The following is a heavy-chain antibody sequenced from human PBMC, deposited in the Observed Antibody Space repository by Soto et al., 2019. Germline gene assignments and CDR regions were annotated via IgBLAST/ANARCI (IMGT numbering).Heavy chain of an antibody. CDR2: ISGSGGST. V-gene: IGHV3-23*01. CDR3: AKDPSIAAVTNWFDP. Sequence: VGSLRLSCAASGFTFSSYAMSWVRQAPGKGLEWVSAISGSGGSTYYADSVKGRFTISRDNSKNTLYLQMNSLRAEDTAVYYCAKDPSIAAVTNWFDPWGQGTLVTVSS. J-gene: IGHJ5*02. CDR1: GFTFSSYA. D-gene: IGHD6-13*01.